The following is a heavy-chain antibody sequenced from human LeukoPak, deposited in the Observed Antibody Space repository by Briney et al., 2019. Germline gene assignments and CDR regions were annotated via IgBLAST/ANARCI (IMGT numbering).Heavy chain of an antibody. J-gene: IGHJ4*02. CDR2: INHSGST. V-gene: IGHV4-34*01. Sequence: PSETLSLTCAVYGGSFSGYYWSWIRQPPGKGLEWIGEINHSGSTNYNPSLKSRVTISVDTSKNQFSLKLSSVTAADTAVYYCASGCSSTSCSEYFDYWGQGTLVTVSS. D-gene: IGHD2-2*01. CDR1: GGSFSGYY. CDR3: ASGCSSTSCSEYFDY.